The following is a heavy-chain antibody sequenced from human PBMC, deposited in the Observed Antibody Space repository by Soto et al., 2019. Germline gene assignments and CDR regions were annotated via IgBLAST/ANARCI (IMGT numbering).Heavy chain of an antibody. CDR2: IHHSGST. D-gene: IGHD3-3*01. Sequence: QVQLQESGPGLVRPSQSLSLTCTVSGGSISSGGYYCSWIRQHPGKPQEWIGYIHHSGSTYYNPSLKSRVTVSVDTSKNQSPLEVTSVTAADTAVYYCARVPQYYDFLGDYHIANCFDYWGQGTLVTVSS. CDR1: GGSISSGGYY. V-gene: IGHV4-31*03. J-gene: IGHJ4*02. CDR3: ARVPQYYDFLGDYHIANCFDY.